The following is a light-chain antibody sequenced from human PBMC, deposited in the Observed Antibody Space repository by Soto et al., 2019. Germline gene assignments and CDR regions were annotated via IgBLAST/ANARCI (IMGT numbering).Light chain of an antibody. CDR1: QSVSSSY. V-gene: IGKV3-20*01. CDR2: GVS. CDR3: QQYGSSPRNT. J-gene: IGKJ2*01. Sequence: EIVLTQSPGTLSLSPGERATLSCRASQSVSSSYLAWYQQKPGQAPRLLIYGVSSRATGIPDRFSGSGSGTDFTLTISRLEPEDFAVYYCQQYGSSPRNTFGQGTKLEIK.